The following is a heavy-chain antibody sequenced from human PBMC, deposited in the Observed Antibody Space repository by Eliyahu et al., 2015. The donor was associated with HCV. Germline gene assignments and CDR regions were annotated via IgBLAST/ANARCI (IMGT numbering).Heavy chain of an antibody. CDR3: ASENPHYDILTGNFDY. J-gene: IGHJ4*02. V-gene: IGHV3-23*01. D-gene: IGHD3-9*01. Sequence: EVQLLESGGGLVQPGGSLRLSCAASGFXFSSCDXSWVRQAPGKGLEWVSVISGSGGTTYYADSVKGRFTISRDNSKNTLYLQMNSLRAEDTAVYYCASENPHYDILTGNFDYWGQGTLVTVSS. CDR1: GFXFSSCD. CDR2: ISGSGGTT.